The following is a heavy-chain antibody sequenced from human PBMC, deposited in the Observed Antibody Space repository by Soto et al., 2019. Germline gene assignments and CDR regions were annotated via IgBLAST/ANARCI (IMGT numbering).Heavy chain of an antibody. CDR1: GFSFSTYW. CDR2: IDHDGGTR. CDR3: ASDLYSGTSDY. J-gene: IGHJ4*02. D-gene: IGHD1-26*01. Sequence: EVQLVESGGGLVQPGGSLRLSCAASGFSFSTYWMNWVRQAPGKGLEWVANIDHDGGTRGYVASVKGRFTISRDNAKNSLYLQMNSLGFDDTALYYCASDLYSGTSDYWGQGTLVTVSS. V-gene: IGHV3-7*05.